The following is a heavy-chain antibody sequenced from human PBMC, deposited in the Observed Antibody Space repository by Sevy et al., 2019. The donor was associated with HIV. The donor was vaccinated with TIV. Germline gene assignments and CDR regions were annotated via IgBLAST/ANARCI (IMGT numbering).Heavy chain of an antibody. Sequence: GGSLRLSCAASGFTFDDYAMHWVRQAPGKGLEWVSGISWNSGSIGYADSVKGRFTISRDNAKNSLYLQMNSLRAEDTALYYCAKDMGRGGYCSSTSCYSPANYYYYGIDVWGQGTTVTVSS. D-gene: IGHD2-2*01. V-gene: IGHV3-9*01. J-gene: IGHJ6*02. CDR3: AKDMGRGGYCSSTSCYSPANYYYYGIDV. CDR1: GFTFDDYA. CDR2: ISWNSGSI.